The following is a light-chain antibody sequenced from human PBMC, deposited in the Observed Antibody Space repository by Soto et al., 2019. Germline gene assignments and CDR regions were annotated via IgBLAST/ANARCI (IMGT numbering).Light chain of an antibody. J-gene: IGKJ4*01. V-gene: IGKV4-1*01. CDR3: QQYYSTPLT. CDR2: WAS. CDR1: QSVSYSSNNNNY. Sequence: DIVMTQSPDSLAVSLGERATINCKSSQSVSYSSNNNNYLAWYQQKPGQPPKLLIYWASTRESGVPDRFSGSGSGTDFTRTISSLQAEDVAVYYCQQYYSTPLTFGGGTKVEIK.